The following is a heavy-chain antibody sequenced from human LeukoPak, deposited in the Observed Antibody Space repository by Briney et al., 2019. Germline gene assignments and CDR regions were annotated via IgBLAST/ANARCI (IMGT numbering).Heavy chain of an antibody. V-gene: IGHV4-34*01. Sequence: PSETLSLTCAVYGGSFSGYYWSWIRQPPGKGLEWIGEINHSGSTNYNPSLKSRFIISVDTSKNQFSLKLSSVTAADTAVYYCARDVSGQPLDYWGQGTLVTVSS. CDR3: ARDVSGQPLDY. D-gene: IGHD3-10*02. J-gene: IGHJ4*02. CDR2: INHSGST. CDR1: GGSFSGYY.